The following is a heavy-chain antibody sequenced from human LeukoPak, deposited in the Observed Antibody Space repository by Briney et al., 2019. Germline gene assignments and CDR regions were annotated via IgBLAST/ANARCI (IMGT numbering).Heavy chain of an antibody. CDR2: ISSSSSTI. J-gene: IGHJ4*02. D-gene: IGHD3-10*01. CDR3: ARGNCGSGIDS. Sequence: GGSLRLSCAASGFTFSSYNMNWVRQAPGKGLEWVSYISSSSSTIYNADSVKGRFTISRDNAKNSLYLQMNSLRVEDTAVYYCARGNCGSGIDSWGQGTLVTVSS. V-gene: IGHV3-48*01. CDR1: GFTFSSYN.